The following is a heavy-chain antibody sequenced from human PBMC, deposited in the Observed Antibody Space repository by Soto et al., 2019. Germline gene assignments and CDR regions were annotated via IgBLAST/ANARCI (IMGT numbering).Heavy chain of an antibody. V-gene: IGHV1-69*13. CDR3: AMGVVVPAARNYYYYGMDV. D-gene: IGHD2-2*01. J-gene: IGHJ6*02. Sequence: GASVKVSCKASGGTFSSYAISWVRQAPGQGLEWMGGIIPIFGTANYAQKFQGRVTITADESTSTAYMELSSLRSEDTAVYYCAMGVVVPAARNYYYYGMDVWGQGTTVTVSS. CDR2: IIPIFGTA. CDR1: GGTFSSYA.